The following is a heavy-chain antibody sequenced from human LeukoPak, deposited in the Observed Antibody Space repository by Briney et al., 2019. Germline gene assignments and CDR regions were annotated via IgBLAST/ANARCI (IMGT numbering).Heavy chain of an antibody. D-gene: IGHD3-10*01. CDR2: MNPNTGNT. CDR1: GYTFTSYD. Sequence: GASVKVSCKASGYTFTSYDINWVRQATGQGLEWMGWMNPNTGNTGYAQKFQGRVTMTRDTSISTAYMELSSLRSDDTAVYYCARKFLGSRGYYFDCWGQGTLVTVSS. CDR3: ARKFLGSRGYYFDC. V-gene: IGHV1-8*01. J-gene: IGHJ4*02.